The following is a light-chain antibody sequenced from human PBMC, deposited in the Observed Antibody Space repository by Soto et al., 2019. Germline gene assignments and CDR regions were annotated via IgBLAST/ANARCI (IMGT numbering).Light chain of an antibody. CDR3: QQTYSTPPT. V-gene: IGKV1-39*01. CDR1: QSITTY. CDR2: TAS. J-gene: IGKJ2*01. Sequence: DIQMTQSPSSLSASVGDRVTITCRASQSITTYLNWYQQRPGKAPKLLIYTASSLQSGVPSRFSGSGSGTDFTLTINSLQPEDFASYYCQQTYSTPPTFGQGTRLEI.